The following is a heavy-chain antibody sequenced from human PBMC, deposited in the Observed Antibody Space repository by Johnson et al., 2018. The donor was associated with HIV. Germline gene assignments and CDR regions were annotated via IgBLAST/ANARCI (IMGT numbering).Heavy chain of an antibody. V-gene: IGHV3-30*18. CDR2: ISYDGSNK. D-gene: IGHD3-22*01. J-gene: IGHJ3*02. Sequence: QVQLVESGGGLVQPGGSLRLSCAASVFTVSSYGMHWVRQAPGKGLEWVAVISYDGSNKYYADSVKGRFTISRDNAKNTLYLQMSSLRDEDTAVYYCANSGLRTYYYDTGVHDVFDIWGQGTMVTVSS. CDR1: VFTVSSYG. CDR3: ANSGLRTYYYDTGVHDVFDI.